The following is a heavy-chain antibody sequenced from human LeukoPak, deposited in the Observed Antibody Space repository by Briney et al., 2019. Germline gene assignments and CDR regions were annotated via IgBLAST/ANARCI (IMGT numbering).Heavy chain of an antibody. CDR1: GFTFSSYS. V-gene: IGHV3-48*04. CDR3: TTYSSGGGGY. Sequence: GGSLRLSCAASGFTFSSYSMNWVRQAPGKGLDWVSYISSSGSTIYYADSVKGRFTISRDNAKNSLYLQMNSLKTEDTAVYYCTTYSSGGGGYWGQGTLVTVSS. CDR2: ISSSGSTI. D-gene: IGHD6-19*01. J-gene: IGHJ4*02.